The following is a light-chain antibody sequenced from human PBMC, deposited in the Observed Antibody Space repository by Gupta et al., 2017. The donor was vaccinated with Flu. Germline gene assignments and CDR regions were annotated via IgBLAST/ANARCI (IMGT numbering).Light chain of an antibody. V-gene: IGKV1-8*01. J-gene: IGKJ4*01. CDR3: QQYYSYPLT. CDR2: AAS. Sequence: PSSCSASTGDRVTITCRASQGISSYLAWYQQKPGKAPKLLIYAASTLQSGVPSRFSGSGSGTDFTLTISCLQSEDFATYYCQQYYSYPLTFGGGTKVEIK. CDR1: QGISSY.